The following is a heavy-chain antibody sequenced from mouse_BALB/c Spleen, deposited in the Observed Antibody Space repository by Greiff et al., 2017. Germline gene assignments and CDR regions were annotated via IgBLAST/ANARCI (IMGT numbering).Heavy chain of an antibody. CDR3: ARDGYEGFAY. Sequence: EVKLMESGGGLVQPGGSLKLSCAASGFTFSSYGMSWVRQTPDKRLELVATINSNGGSTYYPDSVKGRFTISRDNAKNTLYLQMSSLKSEDTAMYYCARDGYEGFAYWGQGTLVTVSA. J-gene: IGHJ3*01. CDR2: INSNGGST. CDR1: GFTFSSYG. V-gene: IGHV5-6-3*01. D-gene: IGHD2-2*01.